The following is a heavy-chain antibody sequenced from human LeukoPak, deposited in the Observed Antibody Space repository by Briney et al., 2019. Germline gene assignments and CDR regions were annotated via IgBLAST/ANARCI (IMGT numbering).Heavy chain of an antibody. CDR1: GFTFSSYA. V-gene: IGHV3-30-3*01. D-gene: IGHD1-26*01. J-gene: IGHJ4*02. CDR3: ARDTRVGASYYFDY. CDR2: ISYDGSNK. Sequence: GGSLRLSCAASGFTFSSYAMRWVRQAPGKGLEWVAVISYDGSNKYYADSVKGRFTISRDNSKNTLYLQMNSLRAEDTAVYYCARDTRVGASYYFDYWGQGTLVTVSS.